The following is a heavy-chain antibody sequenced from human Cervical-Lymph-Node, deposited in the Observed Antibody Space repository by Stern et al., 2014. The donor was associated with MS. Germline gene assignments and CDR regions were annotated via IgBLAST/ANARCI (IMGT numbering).Heavy chain of an antibody. Sequence: QVQLVQSGAEVKKPGSSVKVSCKASGGTLSTYGFSWVRQAPGQGLEWMGGIIPMFGISNSAQKFQGRVTITADESTSTAYMELSSLRSDDTAVYYCARYRSAVDWYFDLWARGTLVTVSS. J-gene: IGHJ2*01. D-gene: IGHD3-10*01. CDR1: GGTLSTYG. CDR2: IIPMFGIS. CDR3: ARYRSAVDWYFDL. V-gene: IGHV1-69*01.